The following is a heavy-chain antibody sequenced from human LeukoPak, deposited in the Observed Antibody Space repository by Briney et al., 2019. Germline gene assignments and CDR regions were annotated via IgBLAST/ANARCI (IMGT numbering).Heavy chain of an antibody. D-gene: IGHD3-22*01. CDR3: ASDIHYDSSGPSTQDYGMDV. Sequence: GGSLRLSCAASGFTFSTYGIHWVRQAPGKGLEGVAVIWNDGSNKFYADSVKGRFTISRDNAKNTLYLQMNSLRAEDTAVYYCASDIHYDSSGPSTQDYGMDVWGQGTTVTVSS. CDR2: IWNDGSNK. CDR1: GFTFSTYG. J-gene: IGHJ6*02. V-gene: IGHV3-33*01.